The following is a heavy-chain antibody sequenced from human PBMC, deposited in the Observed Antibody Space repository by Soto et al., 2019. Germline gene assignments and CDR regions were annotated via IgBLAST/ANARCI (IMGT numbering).Heavy chain of an antibody. Sequence: QVQVVQSGAELKKPGSSVKVSCTSSSNIFSNHGITWVRQAPGQGLEWMGWISAYTGNANYAQKFQCRVTMTIDTSTRTAYMELRTLLSDDTAVYYCATAYYYDSSGSDPYYFDYWGQGTLVTVSS. D-gene: IGHD3-22*01. CDR2: ISAYTGNA. J-gene: IGHJ4*02. V-gene: IGHV1-18*04. CDR1: SNIFSNHG. CDR3: ATAYYYDSSGSDPYYFDY.